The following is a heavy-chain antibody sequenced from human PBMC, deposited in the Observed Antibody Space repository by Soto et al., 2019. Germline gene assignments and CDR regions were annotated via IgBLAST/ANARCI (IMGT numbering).Heavy chain of an antibody. Sequence: QVQLVQSGAEVGKPGASVKVSCKASGYSFTEYDITWVRQASGHGLEWVGWMNPHSGDTGSAEKFQGRVTLTKNTSLKTAYMELNNLPSADTAVYSCARGIWFGELFRDYWGQGTLLIVSS. CDR3: ARGIWFGELFRDY. CDR2: MNPHSGDT. CDR1: GYSFTEYD. V-gene: IGHV1-8*01. J-gene: IGHJ4*02. D-gene: IGHD3-10*01.